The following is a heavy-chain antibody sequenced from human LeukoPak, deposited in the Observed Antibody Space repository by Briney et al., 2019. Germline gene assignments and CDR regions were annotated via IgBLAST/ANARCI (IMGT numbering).Heavy chain of an antibody. CDR2: IKQDGSEK. Sequence: GGPLRLSCAASGFTFSSYWMSWVRQAPGKGLEWVANIKQDGSEKYYVDSVKGRFTISRDNAKDSLYLQMNSLGAEDTAVYYCARLKRNGYYDSSGYYYFDYWGQGTLVTVSS. V-gene: IGHV3-7*01. CDR3: ARLKRNGYYDSSGYYYFDY. D-gene: IGHD3-22*01. J-gene: IGHJ4*02. CDR1: GFTFSSYW.